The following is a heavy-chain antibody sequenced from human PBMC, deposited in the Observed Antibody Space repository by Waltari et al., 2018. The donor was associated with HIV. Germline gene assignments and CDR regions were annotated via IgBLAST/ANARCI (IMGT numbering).Heavy chain of an antibody. CDR3: ARGPYYYGSGSYWFDP. J-gene: IGHJ5*02. CDR1: GYTFTSYD. D-gene: IGHD3-10*01. V-gene: IGHV1-8*01. Sequence: QVQLVQSGAEVKKPGASVKVSCKASGYTFTSYDINWVRQATGQGLEWMGWMNPNRGNTGYAQKFQGRVTMTRNTSRSTAYMELSSLRSEDTAVYYCARGPYYYGSGSYWFDPWGQGTLVTVSS. CDR2: MNPNRGNT.